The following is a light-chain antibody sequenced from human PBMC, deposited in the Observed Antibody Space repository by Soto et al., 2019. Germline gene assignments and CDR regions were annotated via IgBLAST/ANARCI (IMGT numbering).Light chain of an antibody. CDR3: QHRSGFT. CDR1: QSVDSY. Sequence: EIVLTQSPATLSLSPGERATLSCRASQSVDSYLAWYQHKPGQSPRLLIHDASYRATGIPGRFSGSGSGIDFTLTISSLEPEDFAVYYCQHRSGFTFGPGTKVDMK. CDR2: DAS. J-gene: IGKJ3*01. V-gene: IGKV3-11*01.